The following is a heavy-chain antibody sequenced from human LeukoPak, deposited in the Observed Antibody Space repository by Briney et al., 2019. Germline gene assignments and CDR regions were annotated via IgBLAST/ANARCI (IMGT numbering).Heavy chain of an antibody. CDR3: ARDRITMVRGVILYYYGMDV. Sequence: GGSLRLTCAASALTFSSYGMHWVRQAPGEGLKWVAVIWYDGSNKYYADSVKGGFTISRDNSKNTLYLQMNSLRAEDTAVYYCARDRITMVRGVILYYYGMDVWGQGTTVTVSS. D-gene: IGHD3-10*01. J-gene: IGHJ6*02. V-gene: IGHV3-33*01. CDR1: ALTFSSYG. CDR2: IWYDGSNK.